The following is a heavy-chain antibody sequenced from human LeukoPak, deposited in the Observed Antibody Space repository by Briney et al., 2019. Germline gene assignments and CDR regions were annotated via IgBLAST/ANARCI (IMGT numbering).Heavy chain of an antibody. D-gene: IGHD3-10*01. J-gene: IGHJ4*02. V-gene: IGHV3-23*01. CDR3: AKRPRGNYLDPFDY. CDR1: GFTFSSYA. CDR2: ISGSGSST. Sequence: GGSLRLSCAASGFTFSSYALSWVRQAPGKGLEWVSAISGSGSSTYYADSVKGRFTISRDNSKNRLYLQMNSLRAEDTAVYYCAKRPRGNYLDPFDYWGQGTLVTVSS.